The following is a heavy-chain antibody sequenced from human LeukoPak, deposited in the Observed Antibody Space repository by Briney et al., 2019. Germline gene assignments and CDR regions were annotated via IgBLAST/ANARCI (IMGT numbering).Heavy chain of an antibody. V-gene: IGHV3-74*01. CDR1: GFTLSNYW. J-gene: IGHJ4*02. CDR3: AKSPYDSSWSFDY. Sequence: GGSLRLSCAASGFTLSNYWMHWVRLAPGKGLMWVSRINSDGSSTNYADSVKGLFTISRDTTKNTLYLQLAGLRAHDTAVYYCAKSPYDSSWSFDYWGQGTLVTVSS. D-gene: IGHD6-13*01. CDR2: INSDGSST.